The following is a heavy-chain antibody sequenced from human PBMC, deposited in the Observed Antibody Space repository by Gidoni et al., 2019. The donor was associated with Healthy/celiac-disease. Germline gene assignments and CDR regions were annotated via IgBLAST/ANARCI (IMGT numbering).Heavy chain of an antibody. CDR1: GFPFSSYG. D-gene: IGHD3-3*01. CDR3: ARGDPQWLFFGVVAFDI. J-gene: IGHJ3*02. V-gene: IGHV3-33*01. CDR2: IWYDGSNK. Sequence: QVQLVASGGGVVQPGRSLRLSCAASGFPFSSYGMHWVRQAPGQGLEWVAVIWYDGSNKYYADSVKGRFTISRDNSKNTLYLQMNSLRAEDTAVYYCARGDPQWLFFGVVAFDIWGQGTMVTVSS.